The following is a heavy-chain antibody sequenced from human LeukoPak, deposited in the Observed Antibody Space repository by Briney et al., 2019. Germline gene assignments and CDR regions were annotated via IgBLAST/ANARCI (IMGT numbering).Heavy chain of an antibody. CDR2: ISFDGKNQ. D-gene: IGHD4-11*01. CDR1: GFNFNNSG. V-gene: IGHV3-30*18. CDR3: AKDLPAETKMGGFDF. J-gene: IGHJ4*02. Sequence: GGSLRLSCAGSGFNFNNSGMHWVRQPPAKGLEWVAVISFDGKNQHYAGSVKGRFTTSRDNSNNTVYLQMNSLRPEDTAVYYCAKDLPAETKMGGFDFWGQGALVTISS.